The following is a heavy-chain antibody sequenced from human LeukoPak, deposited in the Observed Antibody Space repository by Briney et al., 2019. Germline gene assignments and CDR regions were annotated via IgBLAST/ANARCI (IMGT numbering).Heavy chain of an antibody. Sequence: SQTLSLTCTVSGGSISSGGYYWSCIRQHPGKGLEWIGYIYYSGSTYYNPSLKSRVTISVDTPKNQFSLKLSSVTAADTAVYYCARAYDYGDSNWFDPWGKGTLVTVSS. CDR3: ARAYDYGDSNWFDP. CDR1: GGSISSGGYY. CDR2: IYYSGST. J-gene: IGHJ5*02. V-gene: IGHV4-31*03. D-gene: IGHD4-17*01.